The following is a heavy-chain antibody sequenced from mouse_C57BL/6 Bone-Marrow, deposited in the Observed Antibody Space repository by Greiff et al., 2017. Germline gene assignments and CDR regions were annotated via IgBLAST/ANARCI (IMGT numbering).Heavy chain of an antibody. CDR2: ISSGGSYT. CDR1: GFTFSSYG. CDR3: ARREGWFAY. V-gene: IGHV5-6*01. J-gene: IGHJ3*01. Sequence: EVQLVESGGDLVKPGGSLKLSCAASGFTFSSYGMSWVRQTPDKRLEWVATISSGGSYTYYPDSVKGRFTISRDNAKNTLYLQMSSLKSEETAMYYCARREGWFAYWGQGTLVTVSA.